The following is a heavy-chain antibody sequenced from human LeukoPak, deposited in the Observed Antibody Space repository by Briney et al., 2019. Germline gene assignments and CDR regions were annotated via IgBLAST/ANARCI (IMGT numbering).Heavy chain of an antibody. CDR2: VYYTGGT. Sequence: SETLSLTCTVSGDSISSSSYYWGWIRQPPGKGLEWIGYVYYTGGTNYNPSLKSRVTISVDTPKNQFSLKLTAVTAADTAVYYCARVGDWNDLVYWGQGILVTVSS. V-gene: IGHV4-61*05. D-gene: IGHD1-1*01. J-gene: IGHJ4*01. CDR3: ARVGDWNDLVY. CDR1: GDSISSSSYY.